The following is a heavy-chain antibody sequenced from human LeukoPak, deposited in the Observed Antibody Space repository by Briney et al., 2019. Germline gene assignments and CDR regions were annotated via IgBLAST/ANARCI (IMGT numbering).Heavy chain of an antibody. D-gene: IGHD5-12*01. V-gene: IGHV4-39*02. CDR1: GDSISTSSYY. J-gene: IGHJ6*03. CDR2: IYYSGST. CDR3: ARERGYSGYDVFNYYYYMDV. Sequence: SETLSLTCSVSGDSISTSSYYWGWIRQPPGKGLEWIGTIYYSGSTYYNPSLTSRVTISVDTSKNQFSLKLSSVTAADTAVYYCARERGYSGYDVFNYYYYMDVWGKGTTVTISS.